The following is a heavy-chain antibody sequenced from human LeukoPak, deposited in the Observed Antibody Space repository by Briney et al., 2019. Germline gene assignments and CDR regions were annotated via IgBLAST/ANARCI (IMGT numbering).Heavy chain of an antibody. Sequence: ASVKVSCKASGYTFTSYGISWVRQAPGQGLEWMGWINPNSGGTNYAQKFQGRVTMTRDTSISTAYMELSRLRSDDTAVYYCARIRSAGRYYYGMDVWGQGTTVTVSS. D-gene: IGHD1-1*01. CDR3: ARIRSAGRYYYGMDV. V-gene: IGHV1-2*02. J-gene: IGHJ6*02. CDR2: INPNSGGT. CDR1: GYTFTSYG.